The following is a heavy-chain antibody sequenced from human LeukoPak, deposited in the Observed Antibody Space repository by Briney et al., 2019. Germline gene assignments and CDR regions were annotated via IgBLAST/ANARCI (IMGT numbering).Heavy chain of an antibody. CDR1: GFTFSSYG. J-gene: IGHJ4*02. CDR3: VAYCSSTSCPDP. Sequence: GGSLRLSCAASGFTFSSYGTHWVRQAPGKGLEWVAVISYDGSNKYYADSVKGRFTISRDNSKNTLYLQMNSLRAEDTAVYYCVAYCSSTSCPDPGGQGTLVTVPS. D-gene: IGHD2-2*01. CDR2: ISYDGSNK. V-gene: IGHV3-30*03.